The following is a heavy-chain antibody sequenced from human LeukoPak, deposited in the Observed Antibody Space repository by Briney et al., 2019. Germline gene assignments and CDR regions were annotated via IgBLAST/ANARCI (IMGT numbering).Heavy chain of an antibody. J-gene: IGHJ4*02. CDR2: IYYSGST. CDR3: ARGSSWSYYFDY. D-gene: IGHD6-13*01. Sequence: TSETLSLTCTVSGGSISSYYWGWIRQPPGKGLEWIGYIYYSGSTNYNPSLKSRVTISVDTSKNRFSLKVSSVTAADTAVYYCARGSSWSYYFDYWGQGTLVTVSS. CDR1: GGSISSYY. V-gene: IGHV4-59*08.